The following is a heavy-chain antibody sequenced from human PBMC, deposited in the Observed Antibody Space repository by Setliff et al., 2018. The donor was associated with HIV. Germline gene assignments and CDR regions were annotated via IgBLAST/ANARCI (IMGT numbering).Heavy chain of an antibody. CDR1: GYSFTTYY. CDR2: MYTSGGGA. J-gene: IGHJ4*02. V-gene: IGHV1-46*01. D-gene: IGHD1-26*01. CDR3: ARVEGATATLTD. Sequence: ASVKVSCKTSGYSFTTYYIHWMRQAPGQGLEWVGLMYTSGGGAKYAQKFQGRVTMTRDTSTRTVYMELSSLRCEDTAVYYCARVEGATATLTDWGQGTLVTVSS.